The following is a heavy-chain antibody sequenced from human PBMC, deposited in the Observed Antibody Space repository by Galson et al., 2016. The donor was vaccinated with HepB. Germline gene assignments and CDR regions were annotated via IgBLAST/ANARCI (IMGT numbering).Heavy chain of an antibody. J-gene: IGHJ4*02. D-gene: IGHD6-13*01. Sequence: SLRLSCAASGFTFSNYAMSWVRQAPGKGLEWVSTISGSGGSTWYADSVKGRLTISRDNSKNTLYLQMNSLRAEDTAVYYCASMGGGSGSWYKDWGQGNLVTVSS. CDR1: GFTFSNYA. CDR2: ISGSGGST. V-gene: IGHV3-23*01. CDR3: ASMGGGSGSWYKD.